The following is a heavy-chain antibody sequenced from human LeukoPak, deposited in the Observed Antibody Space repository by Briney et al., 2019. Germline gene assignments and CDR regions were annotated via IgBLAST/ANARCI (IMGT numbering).Heavy chain of an antibody. D-gene: IGHD2-2*01. V-gene: IGHV3-23*01. CDR1: GFTFSNSA. CDR2: LSGSGITT. Sequence: GGSLRLSCAASGFTFSNSAMSWVRQAPGKGLEWVSTLSGSGITTYYADSVKGRFTISRDNSKNTLYLQMNSQRAEDTAVYYCARSVYCSSTSCYEGPVDYWGQGTLVTVSS. J-gene: IGHJ4*02. CDR3: ARSVYCSSTSCYEGPVDY.